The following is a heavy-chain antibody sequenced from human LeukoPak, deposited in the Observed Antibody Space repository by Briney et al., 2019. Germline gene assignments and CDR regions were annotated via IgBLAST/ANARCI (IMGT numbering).Heavy chain of an antibody. V-gene: IGHV1-18*01. CDR3: ARGSGVSSSWYPSFDYYYGMDV. Sequence: ASVKVSCKASGCTFTSYGISWVRQAPGQGLEWMGWISAYNGNTNYAQKLQGRVTMTTDTSTSTAYMELRSLRSDDTAVYYCARGSGVSSSWYPSFDYYYGMDVWGQGTTVTVSS. CDR2: ISAYNGNT. J-gene: IGHJ6*02. D-gene: IGHD6-13*01. CDR1: GCTFTSYG.